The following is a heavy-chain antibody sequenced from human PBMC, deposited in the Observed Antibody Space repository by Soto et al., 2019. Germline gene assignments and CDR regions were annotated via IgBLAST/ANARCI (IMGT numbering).Heavy chain of an antibody. Sequence: PGGSLRLSCAASGFTFSSYGMHWVRQAPGKGLEWVAVISYDGSNKYYADSVKGRFTISRDNSKNTLYLQMSSLRAEDTAVYYCAKEAWYYDFWSGPAAFDIWGQGTMVTVSS. J-gene: IGHJ3*02. CDR3: AKEAWYYDFWSGPAAFDI. CDR2: ISYDGSNK. V-gene: IGHV3-30*18. D-gene: IGHD3-3*01. CDR1: GFTFSSYG.